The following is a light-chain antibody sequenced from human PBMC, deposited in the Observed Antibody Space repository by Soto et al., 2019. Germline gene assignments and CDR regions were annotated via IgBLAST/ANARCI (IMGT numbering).Light chain of an antibody. CDR3: QQYGSLSFT. Sequence: EIVLTQSPGTLSLSPGERATLSCRASQSVSSNYLAWYQQKAGQAPRLLIYGASSRATGIPDRFSGSGSGTDFTLTISRVEPEDFAVYYCQQYGSLSFTFGPGTKVDI. J-gene: IGKJ3*01. CDR2: GAS. V-gene: IGKV3-20*01. CDR1: QSVSSNY.